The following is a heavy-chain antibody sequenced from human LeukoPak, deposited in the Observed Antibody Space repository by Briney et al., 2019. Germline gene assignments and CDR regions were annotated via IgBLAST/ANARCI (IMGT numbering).Heavy chain of an antibody. J-gene: IGHJ6*02. CDR2: IYYSGST. Sequence: SETLSLTCTVSGGSMSSYYWSWIRQPPGKGLEWIGYIYYSGSTNYNPSLKSRVSISLDTSNNQFSLKLSSVTAADTAVYYCARRRWYGASYYGMDVWGQGTTVTVSS. V-gene: IGHV4-59*01. CDR1: GGSMSSYY. CDR3: ARRRWYGASYYGMDV. D-gene: IGHD4-23*01.